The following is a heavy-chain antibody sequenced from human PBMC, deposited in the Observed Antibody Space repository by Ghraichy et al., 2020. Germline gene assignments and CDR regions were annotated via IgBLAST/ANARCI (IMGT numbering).Heavy chain of an antibody. V-gene: IGHV4-59*01. J-gene: IGHJ4*02. Sequence: QTLSLTCTVSGGSISRYYWSWIRQPPGKGLEYIGYIYYSGSTDYNYNPSLKSRVTISVDTSKSHFSLKLSSVTAADTAFYYCARGYCSSSTCYVVPFDYWGQGTLVTVSS. D-gene: IGHD2-2*01. CDR1: GGSISRYY. CDR3: ARGYCSSSTCYVVPFDY. CDR2: IYYSGSTDY.